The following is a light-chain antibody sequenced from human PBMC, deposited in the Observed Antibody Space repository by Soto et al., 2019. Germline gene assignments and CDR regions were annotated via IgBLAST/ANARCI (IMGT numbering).Light chain of an antibody. CDR2: GAS. CDR3: QQYGSSLFT. J-gene: IGKJ3*01. V-gene: IGKV3-20*01. CDR1: QSVSSSY. Sequence: EIVLTQSPGTLSLSPGERATLSCRASQSVSSSYLAWYQQKPGQAPRLLIYGASSRATGIPDRFSGGGSGTDFTLTISRLEPADVSVYYCQQYGSSLFTFGPGPKVDIK.